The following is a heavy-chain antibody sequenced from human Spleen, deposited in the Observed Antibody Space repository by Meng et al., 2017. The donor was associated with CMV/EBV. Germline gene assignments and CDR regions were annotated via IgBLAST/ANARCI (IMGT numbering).Heavy chain of an antibody. CDR1: GGSITSGDYY. CDR2: ISYSGSS. J-gene: IGHJ6*02. D-gene: IGHD6-13*01. Sequence: SETLSLTCTVSGGSITSGDYYWSWIRQPPGKGLEWIGYISYSGSSYYNPSLKSRVTISIDTSKKQFSLRLSSVTAADTAVYYCARDRVQLIQNRYYYYGMDVWGQGTTVTVSS. V-gene: IGHV4-30-4*08. CDR3: ARDRVQLIQNRYYYYGMDV.